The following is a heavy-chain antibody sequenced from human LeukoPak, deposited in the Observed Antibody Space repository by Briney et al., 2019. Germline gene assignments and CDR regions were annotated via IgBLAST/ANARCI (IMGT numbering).Heavy chain of an antibody. Sequence: PSETLSLTCTVSGGSISSYYWSWIRQPPGKGLEWIGYIYYSGSTNYNPSLKSRVTISVDTSKNQFSLKLSSVTAVDTAVYYCARAIGDLQSYYYYYYMDVWGKGTTVTVSS. CDR2: IYYSGST. D-gene: IGHD3-16*01. CDR1: GGSISSYY. CDR3: ARAIGDLQSYYYYYYMDV. J-gene: IGHJ6*03. V-gene: IGHV4-59*01.